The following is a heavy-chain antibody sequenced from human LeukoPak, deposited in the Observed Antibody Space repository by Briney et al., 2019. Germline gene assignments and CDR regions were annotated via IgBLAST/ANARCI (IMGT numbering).Heavy chain of an antibody. V-gene: IGHV3-66*01. Sequence: PGGSLRLSCAASGITVTSNHMSWVRQAPGKELEWVSVIYSGGSTYYADSVKGRFTISRDNSKNTLYLQMDSLRTEDTAVYYCARVDYDFWSGYYTGGFDYWGQGTLVTVSS. D-gene: IGHD3-3*01. CDR2: IYSGGST. J-gene: IGHJ4*02. CDR3: ARVDYDFWSGYYTGGFDY. CDR1: GITVTSNH.